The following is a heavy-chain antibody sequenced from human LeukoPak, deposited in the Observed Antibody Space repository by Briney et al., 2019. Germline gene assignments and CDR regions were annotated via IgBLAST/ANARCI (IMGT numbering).Heavy chain of an antibody. J-gene: IGHJ3*02. CDR2: IYTSGST. V-gene: IGHV4-4*07. D-gene: IGHD6-19*01. Sequence: SETLSLTCTVSGGSISSYYWSWIRQPAGKGLEWIRRIYTSGSTNYNPSLKSRVTMSVDTSKNQFSLKLSSVTAADTAVYYCARSIAVAVSQIPFDIWGQGTMVTVSS. CDR1: GGSISSYY. CDR3: ARSIAVAVSQIPFDI.